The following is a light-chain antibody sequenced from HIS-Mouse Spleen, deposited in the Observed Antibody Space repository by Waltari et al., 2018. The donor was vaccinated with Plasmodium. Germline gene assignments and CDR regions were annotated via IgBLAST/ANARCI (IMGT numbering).Light chain of an antibody. J-gene: IGLJ3*02. V-gene: IGLV3-10*01. CDR2: EDS. Sequence: SYELTQPPSVSVSPGQTARITCSGDALPNKYAYWYQQKSGPAPVLVIYEDSKRPSGIPERCSGSSSGTMATLTISGAQVEDEADYYCYSTDSSGNHRVFGGGTKLTVL. CDR1: ALPNKY. CDR3: YSTDSSGNHRV.